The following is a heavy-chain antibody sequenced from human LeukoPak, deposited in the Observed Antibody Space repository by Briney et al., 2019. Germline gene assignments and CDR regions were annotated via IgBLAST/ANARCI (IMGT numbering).Heavy chain of an antibody. J-gene: IGHJ4*02. D-gene: IGHD3-10*01. CDR2: IYHSGTT. CDR1: GGSLSNGGYS. CDR3: ARNYYGSGSFYVHN. V-gene: IGHV4-30-2*01. Sequence: SQTLSLTCAVSGGSLSNGGYSWSWIRQPPGKGLGWIGLIYHSGTTHYNPSLKSRLTFSLDKSKNQFSLKLTSVTAADTALYYCARNYYGSGSFYVHNWGQGTLVTVSS.